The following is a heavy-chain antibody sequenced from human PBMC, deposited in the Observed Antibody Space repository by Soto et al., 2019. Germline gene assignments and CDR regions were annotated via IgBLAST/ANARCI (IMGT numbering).Heavy chain of an antibody. CDR3: ARVLTGYSSGWYLDYYYGMDV. V-gene: IGHV1-69*13. CDR2: IIPIFGTA. D-gene: IGHD6-19*01. CDR1: GGTVSSYA. J-gene: IGHJ6*02. Sequence: SVKVSCKASGGTVSSYAISWVRQAPGQGLEWMGGIIPIFGTANYAQKFQGRVTITADESTRTAYMELSSLRSEDTAVYYCARVLTGYSSGWYLDYYYGMDVWGQGTTVTVSS.